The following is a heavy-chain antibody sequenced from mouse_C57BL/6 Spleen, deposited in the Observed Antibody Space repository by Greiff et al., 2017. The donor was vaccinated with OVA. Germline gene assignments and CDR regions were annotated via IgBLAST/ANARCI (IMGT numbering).Heavy chain of an antibody. Sequence: VHVKQSGAELVKPGASVKLSCTASGFNIKDYYMHWVKQRTEQGLEWIGRIDPEDGETKYAPKFQGTATITADPSSNTAYLQLSSLTSEDTAVYYGATRPDYCGSSYGDYWGQGTTLTVSS. J-gene: IGHJ2*01. V-gene: IGHV14-2*01. CDR1: GFNIKDYY. D-gene: IGHD1-1*01. CDR2: IDPEDGET. CDR3: ATRPDYCGSSYGDY.